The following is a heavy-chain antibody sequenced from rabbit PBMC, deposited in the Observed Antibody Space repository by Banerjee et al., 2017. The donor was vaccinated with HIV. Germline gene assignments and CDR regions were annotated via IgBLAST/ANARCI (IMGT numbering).Heavy chain of an antibody. D-gene: IGHD4-1*01. CDR2: INTSSGNT. V-gene: IGHV1S45*01. CDR3: ARDLAGVTGWNFNL. J-gene: IGHJ4*01. CDR1: GSDISSNA. Sequence: QEQLEESGGDLVKPDGSLTLTCTASGSDISSNAMCWVRQAPGKGLEWIACINTSSGNTVYASWAKGRFAISKTSSTTVTLQMTSLTAADTATYFCARDLAGVTGWNFNLWGPGTLVTVS.